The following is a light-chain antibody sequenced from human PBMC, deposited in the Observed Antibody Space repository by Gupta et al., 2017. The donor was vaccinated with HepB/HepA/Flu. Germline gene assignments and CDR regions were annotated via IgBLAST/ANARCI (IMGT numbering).Light chain of an antibody. CDR3: VLYMGSGVQ. J-gene: IGLJ2*01. V-gene: IGLV8-61*01. Sequence: QTVVTQEPSFSVSPGGTVPLTCGLSSGSVSTNYYPSWYQQTPGQAPRTLIYSTNTRSSGVPDRFSGSILGNKAALTITGAQADDESDYCCVLYMGSGVQFGGGTKLTVL. CDR2: STN. CDR1: SGSVSTNYY.